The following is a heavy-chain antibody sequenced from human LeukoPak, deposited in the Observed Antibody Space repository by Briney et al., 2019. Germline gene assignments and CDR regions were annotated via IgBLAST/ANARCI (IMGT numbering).Heavy chain of an antibody. CDR3: ARLDYDILLRGPYGMDV. Sequence: SETLSLTCTVSGGSISSYYWSWIRQPPGKGLEWIGYIYYSGSTNYNPSLKSRVTISVDTSKNQFSLKLSSVTAADTAVYYCARLDYDILLRGPYGMDVWGQGTTVTVSS. V-gene: IGHV4-59*08. D-gene: IGHD3-9*01. J-gene: IGHJ6*02. CDR1: GGSISSYY. CDR2: IYYSGST.